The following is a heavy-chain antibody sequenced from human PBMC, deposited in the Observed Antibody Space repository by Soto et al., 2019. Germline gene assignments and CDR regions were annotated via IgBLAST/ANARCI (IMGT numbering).Heavy chain of an antibody. CDR2: ISYDGSNK. D-gene: IGHD3-3*01. CDR1: GFTFSSYA. J-gene: IGHJ4*02. V-gene: IGHV3-30-3*01. Sequence: GGSLRLSCAASGFTFSSYAMHWVRQAPGKGLEWVAVISYDGSNKYYADSVKGRFTISRDNSKNTLYLQMNSLRAEDTAVYYCARDLARFLEWLTLDYWGQGTLVTVSS. CDR3: ARDLARFLEWLTLDY.